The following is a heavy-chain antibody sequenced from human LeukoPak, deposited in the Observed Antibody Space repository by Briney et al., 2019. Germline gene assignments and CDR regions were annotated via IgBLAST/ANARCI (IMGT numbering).Heavy chain of an antibody. D-gene: IGHD1-14*01. CDR1: GFTFSYCG. J-gene: IGHJ4*02. V-gene: IGHV3-21*01. CDR2: IRPTGTDR. CDR3: ATETIGRHYDY. Sequence: GGSLRLSCAASGFTFSYCGFNWVRQAPGKGLEWVSSIRPTGTDRYYADSVRGRFTISRDNAKNSMYLQMDSLRDEDTAVYYCATETIGRHYDYWGQGTLLTVSS.